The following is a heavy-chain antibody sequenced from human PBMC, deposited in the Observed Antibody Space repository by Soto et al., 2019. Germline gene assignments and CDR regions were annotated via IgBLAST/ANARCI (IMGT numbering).Heavy chain of an antibody. Sequence: EAQLLESGGGLVQPGGSLRLSCAASGITLGNYAMIWVRQGPGKGLEWVSAIRASGGNTHYADSVKGRFTISRDNSQKTVGPQMASVGGEDTATYYCAKCDRRTGGWCTWLGPWGKGTLVIVS. D-gene: IGHD6-19*01. CDR3: AKCDRRTGGWCTWLGP. J-gene: IGHJ5*02. CDR2: IRASGGNT. CDR1: GITLGNYA. V-gene: IGHV3-23*01.